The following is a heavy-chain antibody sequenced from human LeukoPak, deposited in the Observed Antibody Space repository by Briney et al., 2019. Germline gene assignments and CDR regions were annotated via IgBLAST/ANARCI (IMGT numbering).Heavy chain of an antibody. Sequence: GGSLRLSCAASGFTFSSYSMNWVRQAPGKGLEWVPSISSSSSYIYYADSVKGRFTISRDNAKNSLYLQMNSLRAEDTAVYYCARDILAVAGLNWGQGTLVTVSS. J-gene: IGHJ4*02. CDR1: GFTFSSYS. CDR2: ISSSSSYI. D-gene: IGHD6-19*01. CDR3: ARDILAVAGLN. V-gene: IGHV3-21*01.